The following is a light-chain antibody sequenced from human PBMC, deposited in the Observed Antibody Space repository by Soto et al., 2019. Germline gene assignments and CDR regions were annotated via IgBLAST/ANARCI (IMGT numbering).Light chain of an antibody. Sequence: EIVMTQSPASLSVSPRETATLSCRASQSISRYLAWYQHKPGQAPRLLIHDASTRATGVPARFSASGSGTEFTLTISSLQSEDSVIYYCHQYKDWPRTFGQGTKVEIK. CDR1: QSISRY. CDR3: HQYKDWPRT. V-gene: IGKV3-15*01. J-gene: IGKJ1*01. CDR2: DAS.